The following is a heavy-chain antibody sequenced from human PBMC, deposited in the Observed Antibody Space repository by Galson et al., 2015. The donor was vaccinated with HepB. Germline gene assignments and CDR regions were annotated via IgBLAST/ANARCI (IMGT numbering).Heavy chain of an antibody. V-gene: IGHV3-30*18. CDR2: ISYDGSNK. CDR1: GFTFSSYG. Sequence: SLRLSCAASGFTFSSYGMHWVRQAPGKGLEWVAVISYDGSNKCYADSVKGRFTISRDNSKNTLYLQMNSLRAEDTAVYYCAKDRSCSSTSCYYYYYYGMDVWGQGTTVTVSS. J-gene: IGHJ6*02. CDR3: AKDRSCSSTSCYYYYYYGMDV. D-gene: IGHD2-2*01.